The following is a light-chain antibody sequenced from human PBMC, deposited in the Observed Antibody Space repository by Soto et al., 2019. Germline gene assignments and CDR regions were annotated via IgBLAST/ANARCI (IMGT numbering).Light chain of an antibody. CDR3: SSYAGDYNLYV. CDR2: EVS. Sequence: QSVLTQPPSVSGSPGQSVTISCTGTSNDVGGYNYVAWYQQHPGKAPKIMIYEVSKRPSGVPDRFSGSKSANTASLTVSGLQAVDEADYFCSSYAGDYNLYVFGTGTKVTVL. CDR1: SNDVGGYNY. J-gene: IGLJ1*01. V-gene: IGLV2-8*01.